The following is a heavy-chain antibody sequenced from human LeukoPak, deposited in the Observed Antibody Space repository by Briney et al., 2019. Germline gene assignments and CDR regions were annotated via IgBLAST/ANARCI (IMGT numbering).Heavy chain of an antibody. CDR1: GFTFDDYY. CDR3: SRPARSGIYYPDAFET. J-gene: IGHJ3*02. D-gene: IGHD3-10*01. Sequence: GGSLRLSCTASGFTFDDYYITWIRQAPGKGLDWVAYISSSGTATYYADSVKGRFTISRDNAKNSLFLQMDSLKAEDTAMYYCSRPARSGIYYPDAFETWGHGTMVTVSS. V-gene: IGHV3-11*04. CDR2: ISSSGTAT.